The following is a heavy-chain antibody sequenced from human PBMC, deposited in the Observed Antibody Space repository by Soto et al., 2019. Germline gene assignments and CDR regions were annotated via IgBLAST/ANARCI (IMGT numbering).Heavy chain of an antibody. J-gene: IGHJ3*02. V-gene: IGHV1-18*01. CDR3: ARGGADIVVVVAAADAFDI. D-gene: IGHD2-15*01. CDR1: GYTFTSYG. CDR2: ISAYNGNT. Sequence: ASVKVSCKASGYTFTSYGISWVRQAPGQGLEWMGWISAYNGNTNYAQKLQGRVTMTTDTSTSTAYMELRSLRSDDTAVYYCARGGADIVVVVAAADAFDIWGQGTTVTVSS.